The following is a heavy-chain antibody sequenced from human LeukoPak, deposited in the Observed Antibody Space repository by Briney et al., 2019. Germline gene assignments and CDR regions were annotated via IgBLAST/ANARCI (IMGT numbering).Heavy chain of an antibody. CDR1: GGSISSYY. CDR3: ARGRRWLQGDWFDP. CDR2: IHTSGST. V-gene: IGHV4-4*07. D-gene: IGHD5-24*01. Sequence: SETLSLTCTVSGGSISSYYWSWIRQPAGKGLEWIGRIHTSGSTNYNSSLKSRVTMSVDMSKNQFSLKLSSVTAADTAVYYCARGRRWLQGDWFDPWGQGTLATVSS. J-gene: IGHJ5*02.